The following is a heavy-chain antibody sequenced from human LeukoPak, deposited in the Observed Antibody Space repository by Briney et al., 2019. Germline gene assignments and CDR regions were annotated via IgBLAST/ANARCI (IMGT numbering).Heavy chain of an antibody. J-gene: IGHJ4*02. V-gene: IGHV1-46*01. CDR1: GYTFTSYY. CDR2: INPSGGST. CDR3: ARDRQSVAETPFFDY. D-gene: IGHD6-19*01. Sequence: ASVKVSCKASGYTFTSYYMHWVRQAPGQGLEWMGIINPSGGSTCYAQKFQGRVTMTRDTSTSTVYMELSSLRSEDTAVYYCARDRQSVAETPFFDYWGQGTLVTVSS.